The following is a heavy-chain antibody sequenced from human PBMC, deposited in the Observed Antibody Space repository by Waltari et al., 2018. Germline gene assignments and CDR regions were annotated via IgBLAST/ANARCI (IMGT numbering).Heavy chain of an antibody. D-gene: IGHD7-27*01. CDR2: VYPGDGET. J-gene: IGHJ4*02. V-gene: IGHV5-51*01. Sequence: EVQLVQSGAEVRKTGESLKISCKASGYTFTNFSIAWVRQMPGKGLEWMGIVYPGDGETRYSPSFQGQVTISADKSINTAYLQWNSLKTTDTAIYYCARDHLSLTAYYFDYWGQGTLVTVSS. CDR3: ARDHLSLTAYYFDY. CDR1: GYTFTNFS.